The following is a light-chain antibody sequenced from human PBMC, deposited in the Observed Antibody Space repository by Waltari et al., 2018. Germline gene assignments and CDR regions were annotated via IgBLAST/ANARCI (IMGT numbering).Light chain of an antibody. CDR3: TSYTSSHSLV. V-gene: IGLV2-14*03. CDR1: SRDVGGYDW. J-gene: IGLJ1*01. Sequence: QSALTQPASVSGSPGQSITISCTGTSRDVGGYDWVSWYQQHPDKAPKVVICDVSYRPSGVPNRFSGSKSGNTASLTISGLQAEDEADYYCTSYTSSHSLVFGTGTKVTVL. CDR2: DVS.